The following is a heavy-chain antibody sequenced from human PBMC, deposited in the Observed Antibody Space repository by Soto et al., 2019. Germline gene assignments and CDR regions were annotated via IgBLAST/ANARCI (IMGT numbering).Heavy chain of an antibody. D-gene: IGHD2-2*01. J-gene: IGHJ6*03. V-gene: IGHV1-3*01. CDR1: GYTFTSYA. CDR2: INAGNGNT. Sequence: ASVKVSCKASGYTFTSYAMHWVRQAPGQRLEWMGWINAGNGNTKYSQKFQGRVTITRDTSASTAYMELSSLRSEDTAVYYCASPSGCSSTSCAPISYYYYYYMDVWGKGTTVTVSS. CDR3: ASPSGCSSTSCAPISYYYYYYMDV.